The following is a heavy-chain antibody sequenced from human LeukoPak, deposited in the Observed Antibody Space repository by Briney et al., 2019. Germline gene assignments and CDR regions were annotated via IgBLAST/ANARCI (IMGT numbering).Heavy chain of an antibody. D-gene: IGHD6-6*01. J-gene: IGHJ4*02. CDR1: GFTFSSYS. V-gene: IGHV3-48*02. Sequence: GGSLRLSCAASGFTFSSYSMNWVRQAPGKGLEWVSHITASGTAMFYADSVKGRFTISRDNAKNSLYLQMNSLRDEDTAVYYCARWEYSSPTGGYWGQGTLVTVSS. CDR3: ARWEYSSPTGGY. CDR2: ITASGTAM.